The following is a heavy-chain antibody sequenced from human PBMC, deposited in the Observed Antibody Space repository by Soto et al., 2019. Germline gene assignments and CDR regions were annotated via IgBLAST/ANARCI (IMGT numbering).Heavy chain of an antibody. J-gene: IGHJ6*02. D-gene: IGHD3-10*01. CDR1: GGSISSGGYS. V-gene: IGHV4-30-2*01. Sequence: SETLSLTCAVSGGSISSGGYSWSWIRQPPGKGLEWIGYIYHSGSTYYNPSLKSRVTISVDRSKNQFSLKLSSVTAAETAVYYCERGFGELLGYYYGMDVWGQGTTVTVSS. CDR3: ERGFGELLGYYYGMDV. CDR2: IYHSGST.